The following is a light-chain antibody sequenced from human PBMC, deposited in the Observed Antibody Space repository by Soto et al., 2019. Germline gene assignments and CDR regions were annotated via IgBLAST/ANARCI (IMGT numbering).Light chain of an antibody. J-gene: IGKJ4*01. CDR2: DAS. CDR1: QSVSSY. Sequence: EIVLPQSPATLSLSPGERATLSCRASQSVSSYLAWYQQKPGQAPRLLISDASNRATGIPARFSGSGSGTDFTLTISSLEPEDFAVYYCQQRSNWPPYTFGGGTKVEIK. CDR3: QQRSNWPPYT. V-gene: IGKV3-11*01.